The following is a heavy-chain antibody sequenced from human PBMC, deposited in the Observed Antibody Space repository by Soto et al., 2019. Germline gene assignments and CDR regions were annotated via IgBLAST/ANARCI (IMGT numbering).Heavy chain of an antibody. CDR2: IIPIFGTA. D-gene: IGHD3-22*01. CDR3: AVTMTNYDDYGMDV. V-gene: IGHV1-69*12. CDR1: GVTFSSYA. J-gene: IGHJ6*02. Sequence: QVQLVQSGAEVKKPGSAVKVSCKASGVTFSSYAISWMLQAHGQVIEWMGGIIPIFGTADYAQKFQGRVTITAGESTSTAYMELSSLRSEDTAVYYCAVTMTNYDDYGMDVWGQGTTVTVSS.